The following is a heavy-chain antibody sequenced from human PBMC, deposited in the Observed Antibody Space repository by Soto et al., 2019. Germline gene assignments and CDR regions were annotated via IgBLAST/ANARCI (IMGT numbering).Heavy chain of an antibody. Sequence: GGSLRLSCAASGFTFSDYYINWVRQAPGKGLEWVGRTRNKANSYTTDYAAFVKGRFTISRDDSKNLIYLQMNSLKTEDTAVYYCARSPYSSGYYYAIDYWGQGTQVTVSS. J-gene: IGHJ4*02. D-gene: IGHD3-22*01. CDR1: GFTFSDYY. V-gene: IGHV3-72*01. CDR3: ARSPYSSGYYYAIDY. CDR2: TRNKANSYTT.